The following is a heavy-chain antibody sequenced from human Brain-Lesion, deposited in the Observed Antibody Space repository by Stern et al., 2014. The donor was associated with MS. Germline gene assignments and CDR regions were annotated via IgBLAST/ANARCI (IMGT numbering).Heavy chain of an antibody. V-gene: IGHV1-2*04. J-gene: IGHJ4*02. Sequence: VQLVESGAEVKKPGASVKVSCKASGYTFTGYYMHWVRQAPGQGIERVGMVNPQSGGTNYAQKVQGWGHMTRVTSINTAYMELSRLRSDDTAVYYCATYYYDSTGYNDFWGQGTLVTVSS. CDR1: GYTFTGYY. CDR2: VNPQSGGT. D-gene: IGHD3-22*01. CDR3: ATYYYDSTGYNDF.